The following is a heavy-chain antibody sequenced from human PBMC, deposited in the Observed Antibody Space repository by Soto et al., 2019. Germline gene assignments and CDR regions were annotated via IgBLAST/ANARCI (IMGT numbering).Heavy chain of an antibody. CDR1: GFTFSSYS. D-gene: IGHD5-12*01. Sequence: GGSLRLSCAASGFTFSSYSMNWVRQAPGKGLEWVSSISGSSSYIYYADSVKGRFTISRDNAKNSLYLQMNSLRAEDTAVYYCASTHSGYDWGQGTLVTVSS. CDR3: ASTHSGYD. V-gene: IGHV3-21*01. CDR2: ISGSSSYI. J-gene: IGHJ4*02.